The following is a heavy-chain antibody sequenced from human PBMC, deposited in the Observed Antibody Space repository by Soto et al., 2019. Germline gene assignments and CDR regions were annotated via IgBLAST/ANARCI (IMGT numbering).Heavy chain of an antibody. J-gene: IGHJ4*02. CDR2: IWYDGSNK. V-gene: IGHV3-33*01. Sequence: QVQLVESGGGVVQPGRSLRLSCAASGFTFSSYGMHWVRQAPGKGLEWGAVIWYDGSNKYYADSVKGRFTISRDNSKNTLYLQMNSLRAEDTAVYYCARDIRGYCSSTSCYSGVGYWGQGTLVTVSS. CDR1: GFTFSSYG. CDR3: ARDIRGYCSSTSCYSGVGY. D-gene: IGHD2-2*02.